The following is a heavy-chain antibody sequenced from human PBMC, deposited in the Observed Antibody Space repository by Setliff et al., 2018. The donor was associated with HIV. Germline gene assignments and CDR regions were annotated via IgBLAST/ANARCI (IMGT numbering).Heavy chain of an antibody. D-gene: IGHD3-10*01. CDR1: GGSITSHY. J-gene: IGHJ6*03. CDR3: AREWRGRYYYYMDV. CDR2: ISYTGSP. V-gene: IGHV4-59*11. Sequence: PSETLSLTCSVSGGSITSHYWTWIRQPPGKGLEWIGVISYTGSPHYNPSLKSRVTISVDTSKNQFSLKLSSVTAADTAVYYCAREWRGRYYYYMDVWGKGTTVTVSS.